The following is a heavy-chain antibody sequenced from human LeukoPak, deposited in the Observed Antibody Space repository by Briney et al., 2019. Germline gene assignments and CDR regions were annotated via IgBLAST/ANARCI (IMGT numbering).Heavy chain of an antibody. CDR1: GGSISSSSYY. J-gene: IGHJ5*02. CDR3: AREYPGYRPDWFDP. CDR2: IYYSGST. V-gene: IGHV4-39*07. D-gene: IGHD6-13*01. Sequence: PSETLSLTCTVSGGSISSSSYYWGWIRQPPGKGLGWSGSIYYSGSTYYNPSLKSRVTISVDTSKNQFSLKLSSVTAADTAVYYCAREYPGYRPDWFDPWGQGTLVTVSS.